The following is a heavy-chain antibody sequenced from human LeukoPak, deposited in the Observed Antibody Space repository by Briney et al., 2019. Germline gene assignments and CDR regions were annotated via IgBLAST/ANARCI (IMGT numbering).Heavy chain of an antibody. D-gene: IGHD5-24*01. Sequence: SETLSLTCAVYGGSFSGYYWSWIRQPPGKGLEWIGEINHSGSTNYNPSLKSRVTISVDTSKNQFSLKLSSVTAADTAVYYCARGRETATIMFDYWGQGTLVTVSS. J-gene: IGHJ4*02. CDR2: INHSGST. CDR3: ARGRETATIMFDY. CDR1: GGSFSGYY. V-gene: IGHV4-34*01.